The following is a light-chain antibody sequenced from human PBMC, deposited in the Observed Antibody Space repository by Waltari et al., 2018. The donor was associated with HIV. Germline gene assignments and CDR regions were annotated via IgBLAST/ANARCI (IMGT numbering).Light chain of an antibody. CDR3: AAWDDSLMGV. V-gene: IGLV1-44*01. CDR2: YNN. CDR1: SPNTGSNT. J-gene: IGLJ3*02. Sequence: QSVLPQPPSPSGTPGQRLTISSSGSSPNTGSNTLNWYQQLPGTSPKLLIYYNNQRPSGVPDRFSGSKSGTSASLAISGLQSEDEADYYCAAWDDSLMGVFGGGTRLTVL.